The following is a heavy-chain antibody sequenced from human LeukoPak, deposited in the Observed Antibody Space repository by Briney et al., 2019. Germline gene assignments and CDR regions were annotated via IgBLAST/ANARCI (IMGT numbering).Heavy chain of an antibody. CDR1: GGSTSSYY. J-gene: IGHJ3*02. CDR3: ARFLILEGAFDI. V-gene: IGHV4-4*07. D-gene: IGHD3-3*01. CDR2: IYTSGST. Sequence: SETLSLTCTVSGGSTSSYYWSWIRQPAGKGLEWIGRIYTSGSTNYNPSLESRVTISVDTSKNQFSLKLSSVTAADTAVYYCARFLILEGAFDIWGQGTMVTVSS.